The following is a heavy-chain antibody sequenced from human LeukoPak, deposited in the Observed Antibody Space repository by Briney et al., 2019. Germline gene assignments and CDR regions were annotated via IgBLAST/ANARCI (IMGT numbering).Heavy chain of an antibody. V-gene: IGHV4-34*01. CDR2: INHGGST. CDR1: GGSFSGYY. D-gene: IGHD3-9*01. J-gene: IGHJ6*03. CDR3: ARASSYYDILTGPLAVGYMDV. Sequence: KPSETLSLTCAVYGGSFSGYYWSWIRQPPGKGLEWIGEINHGGSTNYNPSLKSRVTISVDTSKNQFSLKLSSVTAADTAVYYCARASSYYDILTGPLAVGYMDVWGKGTTVTVSS.